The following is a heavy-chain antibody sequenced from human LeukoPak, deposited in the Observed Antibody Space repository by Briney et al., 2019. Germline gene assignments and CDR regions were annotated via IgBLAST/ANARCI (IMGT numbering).Heavy chain of an antibody. Sequence: GGSLRLSCAASGFTFSSYSMTWVRQAPGKGLEWVSYISDSSGTIYYADSVKGRFTISRDNAKNSLYLQMNSLRDEDTAVYYCARGTRYCTNGVCYTKSDYFDYWGQGTLVTVSS. D-gene: IGHD2-8*01. V-gene: IGHV3-48*02. CDR3: ARGTRYCTNGVCYTKSDYFDY. CDR2: ISDSSGTI. CDR1: GFTFSSYS. J-gene: IGHJ4*02.